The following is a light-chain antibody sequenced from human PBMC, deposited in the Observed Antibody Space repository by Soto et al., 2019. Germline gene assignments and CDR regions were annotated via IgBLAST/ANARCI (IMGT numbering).Light chain of an antibody. J-gene: IGKJ5*01. CDR1: QRLSGGD. V-gene: IGKV3-20*01. CDR3: QQNGSLPIT. Sequence: EIVLTQSPGILSLSPGERATLSCRASQRLSGGDLAWFQQKPGQTPRLLIYSASNRATGIPDRFSGRGSVTDFTLTISRLEPEDFVVYYCQQNGSLPITFGQGTRLEIK. CDR2: SAS.